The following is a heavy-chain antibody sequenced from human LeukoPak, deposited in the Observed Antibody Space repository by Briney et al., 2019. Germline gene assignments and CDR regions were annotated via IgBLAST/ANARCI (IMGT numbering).Heavy chain of an antibody. V-gene: IGHV5-10-1*01. CDR3: ARHLSDSIMVLVYYFDY. Sequence: GESLKISCKGSGYSFSNYWISWVRQMPGKGLEWMGRIDPSDSYTNYSPSFQGHVTISADKSISTAYLQWSSLKASDSAMYYCARHLSDSIMVLVYYFDYWGQGTLVTVSS. J-gene: IGHJ4*02. CDR2: IDPSDSYT. D-gene: IGHD2-8*01. CDR1: GYSFSNYW.